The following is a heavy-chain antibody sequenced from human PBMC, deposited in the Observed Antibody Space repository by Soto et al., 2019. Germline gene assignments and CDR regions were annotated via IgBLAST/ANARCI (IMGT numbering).Heavy chain of an antibody. D-gene: IGHD3-22*01. CDR3: ARDPSDSSGYYPNWFDP. Sequence: PGGSLRLSCAASGFTFSDYYMSWIRQAPGKGLEWVSYISSSGSTIYYADSVKGRFTISRDNAKNSLYLRMNSLRAEDTAVYYCARDPSDSSGYYPNWFDPWGQGTLVTVSS. CDR1: GFTFSDYY. CDR2: ISSSGSTI. J-gene: IGHJ5*02. V-gene: IGHV3-11*01.